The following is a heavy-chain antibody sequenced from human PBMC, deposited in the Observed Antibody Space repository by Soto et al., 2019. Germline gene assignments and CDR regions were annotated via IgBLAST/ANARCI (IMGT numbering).Heavy chain of an antibody. CDR2: INPSGGST. V-gene: IGHV1-46*01. J-gene: IGHJ6*02. D-gene: IGHD7-27*01. CDR1: GYTFTSYY. CDR3: ARDRQGGNRGFYYYYGMDV. Sequence: ASVKVSCKASGYTFTSYYMHWVRQAPGQGLEWMGIINPSGGSTSYAQKFQGRVTMTRDTSTSTVYMELSSLRSEDTAVYYCARDRQGGNRGFYYYYGMDVWGQGTTVTVSS.